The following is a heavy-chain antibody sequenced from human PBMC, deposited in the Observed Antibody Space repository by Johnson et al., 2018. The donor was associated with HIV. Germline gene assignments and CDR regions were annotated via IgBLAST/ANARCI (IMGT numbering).Heavy chain of an antibody. Sequence: VQLVESGGGLVQPGRSLRLSCTASGFSFGDYAMTWVRQAPGKGLEWVSVIYGSNSTYYADSVKGRFTISRDNSKNTLYLQMNSLRAEDTAVYYCAVSVYSYGYPDAFDIWGQGTMVTVSS. CDR1: GFSFGDYA. CDR3: AVSVYSYGYPDAFDI. J-gene: IGHJ3*02. D-gene: IGHD5-18*01. CDR2: IYGSNST. V-gene: IGHV3-66*01.